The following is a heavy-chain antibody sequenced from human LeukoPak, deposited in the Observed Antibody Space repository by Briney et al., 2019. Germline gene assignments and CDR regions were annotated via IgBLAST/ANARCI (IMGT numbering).Heavy chain of an antibody. CDR1: GYTFTHYA. CDR3: ARESLGSGWYFAADY. Sequence: ASVKVSCKASGYTFTHYAIHRLRQAPAQSLEWMGWIDAANGNTKYSQKFQGRVTIARDTSASTAYMELSRLTSEDTAVYYCARESLGSGWYFAADYWGQGTLVTVSS. V-gene: IGHV1-3*01. CDR2: IDAANGNT. J-gene: IGHJ4*02. D-gene: IGHD6-19*01.